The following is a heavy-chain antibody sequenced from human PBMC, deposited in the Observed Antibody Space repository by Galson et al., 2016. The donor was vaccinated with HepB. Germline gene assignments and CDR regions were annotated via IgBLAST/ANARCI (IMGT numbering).Heavy chain of an antibody. CDR2: VSLGGNT. CDR3: ARVGGYNYGSDF. CDR1: GGSISSYGW. V-gene: IGHV4/OR15-8*02. D-gene: IGHD5-18*01. J-gene: IGHJ4*02. Sequence: SETLSLTCAVSGGSISSYGWWSWVRLPPGKGLEWIGEVSLGGNTNYNPSLEGRITVSIDKSEDQFSLNLSSVTAADTAMYYCARVGGYNYGSDFWGRGTLVTVSS.